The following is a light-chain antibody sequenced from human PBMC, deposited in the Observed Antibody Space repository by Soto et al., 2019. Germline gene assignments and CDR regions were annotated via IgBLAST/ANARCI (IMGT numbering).Light chain of an antibody. CDR2: AAS. Sequence: AMHITQSPSSLSASVGDRVTITCRASQGIRNDLGWYQQKPGKAPKLLIYAASSLQSGVPSRFSGSGSGTEFTLTITSLQSEDFAVYYCQQYNNWPPLTFGGGTKVDNK. V-gene: IGKV1-6*01. CDR1: QGIRND. CDR3: QQYNNWPPLT. J-gene: IGKJ4*01.